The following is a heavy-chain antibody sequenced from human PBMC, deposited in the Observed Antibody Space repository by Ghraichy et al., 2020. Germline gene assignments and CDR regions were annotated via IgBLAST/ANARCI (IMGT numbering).Heavy chain of an antibody. D-gene: IGHD3-22*01. CDR3: ARDDSSGYSSFDY. V-gene: IGHV3-33*01. J-gene: IGHJ4*02. CDR2: IWYDGSDE. Sequence: GGSLRLSCAASGFTFSSYGMHWVRQAPGKGLEWVAVIWYDGSDEYYADSVKGRFTISRDNSKNTLYLQMDSLRAEDTAVFYCARDDSSGYSSFDYWGQGTLVTVSS. CDR1: GFTFSSYG.